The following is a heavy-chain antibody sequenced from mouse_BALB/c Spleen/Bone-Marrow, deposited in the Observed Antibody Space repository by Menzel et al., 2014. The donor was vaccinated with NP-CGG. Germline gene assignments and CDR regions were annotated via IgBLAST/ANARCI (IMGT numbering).Heavy chain of an antibody. J-gene: IGHJ3*01. CDR3: ARGSMITTDWFAY. D-gene: IGHD2-4*01. Sequence: VQGVESGPELVRPGASVKISCKGSGYTFTDYAMHWVKQSHAKSLEWIGVISTYSGNTNYNQRFKGKATMTVDKSSSTAYMELARLTSEDSAIYYCARGSMITTDWFAYWSQGTLVTVSA. CDR1: GYTFTDYA. CDR2: ISTYSGNT. V-gene: IGHV1-67*01.